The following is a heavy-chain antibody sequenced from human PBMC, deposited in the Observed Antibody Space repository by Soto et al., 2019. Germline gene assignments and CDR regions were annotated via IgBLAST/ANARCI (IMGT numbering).Heavy chain of an antibody. CDR2: ISIYYGNT. J-gene: IGHJ4*02. V-gene: IGHV1-18*01. CDR1: GYIFSRSG. CDR3: ARDPDTVLVPTPITPFDS. D-gene: IGHD2-2*02. Sequence: QVQLVQSGAEVKKPGASVKVSCKASGYIFSRSGLSWVRQAPGQGLEWMGWISIYYGNTKYAQKFHNQVPLTSVTSTTTAYMGLRSLRSDDTAVYYCARDPDTVLVPTPITPFDSWGQGTLVTVSS.